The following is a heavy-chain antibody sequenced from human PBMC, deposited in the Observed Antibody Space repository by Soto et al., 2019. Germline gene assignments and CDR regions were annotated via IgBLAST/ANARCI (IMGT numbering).Heavy chain of an antibody. Sequence: QVQLQQWGAGLLKPSETLSLTCAVYGGSFSGYYWSWIRQPPGKGLEWIGEINHSGSTNYNPSLKSRVIISVDTSKNQFSLKLSSVTAADTAVYYCARGREYCSSTSCYWGDAFDIWGQGTMVTVSS. D-gene: IGHD2-2*01. J-gene: IGHJ3*02. CDR3: ARGREYCSSTSCYWGDAFDI. CDR1: GGSFSGYY. CDR2: INHSGST. V-gene: IGHV4-34*01.